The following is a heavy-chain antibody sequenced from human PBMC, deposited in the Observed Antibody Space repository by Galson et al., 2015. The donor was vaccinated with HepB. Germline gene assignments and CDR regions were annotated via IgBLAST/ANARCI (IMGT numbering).Heavy chain of an antibody. V-gene: IGHV3-23*01. Sequence: SLRLSCAVSGFTFINYAMSWVRQAPGKGLEWVSSISGSGGSAYYADSVKARFTISKDNSNNTLYLQMNRLTAEHTAVYYCAKDLRTHYGSGGYADYWGLGTLVTVSS. J-gene: IGHJ4*02. D-gene: IGHD3-10*01. CDR3: AKDLRTHYGSGGYADY. CDR1: GFTFINYA. CDR2: ISGSGGSA.